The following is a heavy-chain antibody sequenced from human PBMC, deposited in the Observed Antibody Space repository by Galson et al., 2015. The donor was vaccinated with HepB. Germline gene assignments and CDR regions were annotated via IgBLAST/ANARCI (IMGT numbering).Heavy chain of an antibody. V-gene: IGHV3-30*18. D-gene: IGHD3-16*01. CDR2: ISYDGSNK. Sequence: SLRLSCAASGFTFSSYGMHWVRQAPGKGLEWVAVISYDGSNKYYADSVKGRFTISRDNSKNTLYLQMNSLRAEDTAVYYCAKEGHYDYVWGSPDAFDIWGQGTMVTVSS. CDR1: GFTFSSYG. J-gene: IGHJ3*02. CDR3: AKEGHYDYVWGSPDAFDI.